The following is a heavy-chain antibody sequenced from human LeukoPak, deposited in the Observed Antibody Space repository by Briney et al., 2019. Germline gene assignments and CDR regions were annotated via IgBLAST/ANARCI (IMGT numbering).Heavy chain of an antibody. CDR2: IYTSGST. V-gene: IGHV4-4*07. J-gene: IGHJ5*02. CDR3: ARDRYLGYSYGYIGNWFDP. Sequence: SETLSLTCTVSGGSISSYYWSWIRQPAGKGLEWIGRIYTSGSTNYNPSLKSRVTMSVDTSKNQFSLKLSSVTAADTAVYYCARDRYLGYSYGYIGNWFDPWDQGTLVTVSS. CDR1: GGSISSYY. D-gene: IGHD5-18*01.